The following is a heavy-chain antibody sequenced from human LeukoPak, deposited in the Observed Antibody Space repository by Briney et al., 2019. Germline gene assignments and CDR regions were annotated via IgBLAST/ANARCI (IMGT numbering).Heavy chain of an antibody. D-gene: IGHD5-18*01. Sequence: GGSLRLSCAASGFTFRSYDMHWVRHATGKGLEWVSAIGTAGDTYYPGSVKGRFTISRENAKNSLYLQMNSLRAGDTAVYYCARSSFDTSYDYWGQGTLVTVSS. CDR1: GFTFRSYD. V-gene: IGHV3-13*01. CDR3: ARSSFDTSYDY. CDR2: IGTAGDT. J-gene: IGHJ4*02.